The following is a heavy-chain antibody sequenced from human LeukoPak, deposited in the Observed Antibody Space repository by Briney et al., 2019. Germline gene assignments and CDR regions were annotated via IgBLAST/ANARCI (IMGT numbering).Heavy chain of an antibody. J-gene: IGHJ5*02. CDR2: ISAYNGNT. D-gene: IGHD2-2*01. CDR3: ARGGDCSSTSCYPGWFDP. Sequence: ASVKVSCKASGYTFTSYGISWVRQAPGQGLEWMGWISAYNGNTNYAQKLQGRVTMTTDTSTSTAYMELRSLRSDDTAVYYCARGGDCSSTSCYPGWFDPWGQGTLVTVSS. CDR1: GYTFTSYG. V-gene: IGHV1-18*01.